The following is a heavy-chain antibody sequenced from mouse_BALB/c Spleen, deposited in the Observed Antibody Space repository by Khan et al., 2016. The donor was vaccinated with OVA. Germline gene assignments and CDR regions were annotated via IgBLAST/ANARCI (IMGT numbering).Heavy chain of an antibody. D-gene: IGHD2-10*01. CDR2: IWSDGTT. CDR3: AREPYYHYYFMDY. CDR1: GFSLTDYG. J-gene: IGHJ4*01. V-gene: IGHV2-6-1*01. Sequence: QVQLKESGPGLVAPSQSLSLTCTISGFSLTDYGVHWVRQPPGKGLEWLVVIWSDGTTTYNSALISKLSIIKDNSKSHIFLKMNSLQTDDKDMYYCAREPYYHYYFMDYGGQGTSVTVSS.